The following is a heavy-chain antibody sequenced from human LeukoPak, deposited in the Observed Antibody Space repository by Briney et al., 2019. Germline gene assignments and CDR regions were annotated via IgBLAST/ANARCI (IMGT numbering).Heavy chain of an antibody. CDR1: GFSFNIYG. J-gene: IGHJ4*02. V-gene: IGHV3-33*01. CDR2: IWYDGNNK. Sequence: GGSLRLSCAASGFSFNIYGMHWVRQAPGKGLEWVALIWYDGNNKYYADSVKGRFTISRDNSKDTLYLQMNSLRADDTAVYYCARGRGDQTQYFDYRGQGTLVTVSS. CDR3: ARGRGDQTQYFDY. D-gene: IGHD4-17*01.